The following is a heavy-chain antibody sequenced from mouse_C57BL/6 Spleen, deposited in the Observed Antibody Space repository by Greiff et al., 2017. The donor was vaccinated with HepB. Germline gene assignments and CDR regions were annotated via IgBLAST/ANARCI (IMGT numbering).Heavy chain of an antibody. V-gene: IGHV1-64*01. J-gene: IGHJ3*01. D-gene: IGHD2-4*01. Sequence: VQLQQSGAELVKPGASVKLSCKASGYTFTSYWMHWVKQRPGQGLEWIGMIHPNSGSTNYNEKFKSKATLTVDKSSSTAYMQLSSLTSEDSAVYYCAREGYDYSWFAYWGQGTLVTVSA. CDR1: GYTFTSYW. CDR3: AREGYDYSWFAY. CDR2: IHPNSGST.